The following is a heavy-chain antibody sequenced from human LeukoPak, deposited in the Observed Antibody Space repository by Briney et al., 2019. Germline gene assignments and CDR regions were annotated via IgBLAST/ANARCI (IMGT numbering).Heavy chain of an antibody. J-gene: IGHJ5*02. CDR1: GGSISSGSYY. Sequence: SQTLSLTCAVSGGSISSGSYYWSWIRQPAGKGLEWIGRIYTSGSTNYNPSLKSRVTMSLDTSKNQFSLRPSSVTAADTAVYHWAREDRIENNWFDPWGQGTLVTVSS. V-gene: IGHV4-61*02. CDR3: AREDRIENNWFDP. CDR2: IYTSGST. D-gene: IGHD2/OR15-2a*01.